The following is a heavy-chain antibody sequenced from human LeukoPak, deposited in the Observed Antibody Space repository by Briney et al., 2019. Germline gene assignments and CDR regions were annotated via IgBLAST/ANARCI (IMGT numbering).Heavy chain of an antibody. J-gene: IGHJ3*02. V-gene: IGHV1-2*02. CDR3: AGYSGSYSAFDI. CDR1: GYTFTGYY. CDR2: INPNSGGT. Sequence: ASVKVSCKASGYTFTGYYMHWVRQAPGQGLEWMGWINPNSGGTNYAQKFQGRVTMTRDTSISTAYMELSRLRSDDTAVYYCAGYSGSYSAFDIWGQGTMVTVSS. D-gene: IGHD1-26*01.